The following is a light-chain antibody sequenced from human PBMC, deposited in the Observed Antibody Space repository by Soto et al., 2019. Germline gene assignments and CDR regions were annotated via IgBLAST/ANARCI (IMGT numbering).Light chain of an antibody. V-gene: IGKV1-5*03. CDR3: QQYNSYPWT. CDR2: KAS. CDR1: QSISSW. J-gene: IGKJ1*01. Sequence: DIQMTRSPSTLSASVGDRVTITCRASQSISSWLAWYQQKPGKAPKLLIYKASSLESGVPSRLSGSGSGTEFTLTISSLQPDDFATYYCQQYNSYPWTFGQGTKVEIK.